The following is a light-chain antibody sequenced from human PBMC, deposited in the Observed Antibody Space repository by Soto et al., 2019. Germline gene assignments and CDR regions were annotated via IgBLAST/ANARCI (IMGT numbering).Light chain of an antibody. CDR3: QQYGSSPLT. J-gene: IGKJ3*01. CDR1: QSVSSSY. V-gene: IGKV3-20*01. Sequence: ESVLTQSPGTLSMSPGERATLSCRASQSVSSSYSAWYQQKPGQAPRLLIYGASSRATGIPDRFSGSGSGTDCTLTISRLEPEDFAVYYCQQYGSSPLTFGPGTKLDIK. CDR2: GAS.